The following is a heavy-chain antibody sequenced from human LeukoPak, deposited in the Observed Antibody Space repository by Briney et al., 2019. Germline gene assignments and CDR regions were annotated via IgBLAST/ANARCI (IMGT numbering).Heavy chain of an antibody. CDR3: AAHPHCSSTSCYPYYYYYYMDV. CDR1: GYTFTSYG. J-gene: IGHJ6*03. D-gene: IGHD2-2*01. V-gene: IGHV1-18*01. CDR2: ISAYNGNT. Sequence: ASVKVSYKASGYTFTSYGISWVRQAPGQGLEWMGWISAYNGNTNYAQKLQGRVTMTTDTSTSTAYMELRSLRSDDTAVYYCAAHPHCSSTSCYPYYYYYYMDVWGKGTTVTVSS.